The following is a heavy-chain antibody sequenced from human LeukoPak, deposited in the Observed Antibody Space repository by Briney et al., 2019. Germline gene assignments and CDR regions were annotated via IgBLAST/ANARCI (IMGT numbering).Heavy chain of an antibody. J-gene: IGHJ5*02. V-gene: IGHV3-11*06. CDR2: ISSSSSYK. CDR1: GFTFSDYY. Sequence: GGSLRLSCAASGFTFSDYYMSWIRQAPGKGLEWVSSISSSSSYKYYADSLKGRFTISRDNAKNSLYLQMNSLRAEDTAVYYCARDRGVRGGAVNWFDPWGQGTLVTVSS. CDR3: ARDRGVRGGAVNWFDP. D-gene: IGHD3-10*01.